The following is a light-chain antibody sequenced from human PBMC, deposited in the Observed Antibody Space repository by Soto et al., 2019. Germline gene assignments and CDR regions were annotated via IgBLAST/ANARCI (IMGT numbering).Light chain of an antibody. Sequence: EIVLTQSPGTLSLSPGERATLSCRASQSLTKNYLAWYQQKRGQAPRLLIYHASTRATGIPDRFSGSGSATDFTFTISRLEPEDFAAYYCQQYDRSPWTCGQGTKV. J-gene: IGKJ1*01. CDR2: HAS. CDR3: QQYDRSPWT. CDR1: QSLTKNY. V-gene: IGKV3-20*01.